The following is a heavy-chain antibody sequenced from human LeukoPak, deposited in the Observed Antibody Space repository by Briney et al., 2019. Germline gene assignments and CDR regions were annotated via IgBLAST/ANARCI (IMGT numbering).Heavy chain of an antibody. Sequence: PSETLSLTCTVSGGSISSSSYYWGWIRQPPGKGLEWIGSIYYSGSTNCNPSLKSRVTISVDTSKNQFSLKLSSVTAADTAVYYCARITLEWLQDYYYYYMDVWGKGTTVTVSS. V-gene: IGHV4-39*07. CDR1: GGSISSSSYY. CDR2: IYYSGST. D-gene: IGHD3-3*01. J-gene: IGHJ6*03. CDR3: ARITLEWLQDYYYYYMDV.